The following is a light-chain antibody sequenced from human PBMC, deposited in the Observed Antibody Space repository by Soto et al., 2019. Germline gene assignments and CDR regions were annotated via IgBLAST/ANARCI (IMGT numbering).Light chain of an antibody. V-gene: IGKV2-28*01. J-gene: IGKJ4*01. CDR3: MQTLQTPLP. CDR2: LGS. Sequence: DIVMTQSPVSLPVTPGEPASISCRASQSLLHSGGHNFLDWYLQKPGQSPQVLIYLGSNRASGVPDRFSGSGSGADFTLEISRVEDEDVGVYYCMQTLQTPLPFGGGTKVEIK. CDR1: QSLLHSGGHNF.